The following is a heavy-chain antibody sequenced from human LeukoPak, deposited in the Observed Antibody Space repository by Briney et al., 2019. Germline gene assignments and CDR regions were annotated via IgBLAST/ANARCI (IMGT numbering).Heavy chain of an antibody. V-gene: IGHV3-21*01. Sequence: GGSLTLSCAVSGFTFNEYVMSWVRQAPGSGLEWVSAVSSSGFSTYYADSVKGRFTISRDDAKNSLYLQMNSLRAEGTAVYYCARPGQVPYSSGSPYAFDIWGQGTMVTVSS. CDR1: GFTFNEYV. CDR3: ARPGQVPYSSGSPYAFDI. D-gene: IGHD6-19*01. J-gene: IGHJ3*02. CDR2: VSSSGFST.